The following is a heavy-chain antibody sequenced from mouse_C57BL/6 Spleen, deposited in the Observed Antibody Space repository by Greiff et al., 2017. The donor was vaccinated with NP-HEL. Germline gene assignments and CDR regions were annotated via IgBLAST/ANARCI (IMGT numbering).Heavy chain of an antibody. Sequence: EVMLVESGGGLVKPGGSLKLSCAASGFTFSDYGMHWVRQAPEKGLEWVAYISSGSSTIYYADTVKGRFTISRDNAKNTLFLQMTSLRSEDTAMYYCARGYDYEGYYAMDYWGQGTSVTVSS. D-gene: IGHD2-4*01. J-gene: IGHJ4*01. CDR1: GFTFSDYG. CDR2: ISSGSSTI. V-gene: IGHV5-17*01. CDR3: ARGYDYEGYYAMDY.